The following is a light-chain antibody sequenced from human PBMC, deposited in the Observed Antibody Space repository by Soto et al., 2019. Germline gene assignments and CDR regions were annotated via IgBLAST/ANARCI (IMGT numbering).Light chain of an antibody. J-gene: IGKJ1*01. V-gene: IGKV3-20*01. CDR2: GAS. CDR3: QQYVSSPWA. Sequence: EIVLTQSPGTLSLSPWERATLSCRASRSVTNSFLAWYQQKPGQAPRLLIYGASRRATGIPDRFTGSGSGTDFTLTISRLEPEDFAVYYCQQYVSSPWAFGQGTKVDIK. CDR1: RSVTNSF.